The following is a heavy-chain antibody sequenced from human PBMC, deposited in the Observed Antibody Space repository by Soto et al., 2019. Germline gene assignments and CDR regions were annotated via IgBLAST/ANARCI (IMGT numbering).Heavy chain of an antibody. CDR3: ARATGDGTFDP. D-gene: IGHD7-27*01. J-gene: IGHJ5*02. Sequence: ASVKVSCKASGYTFSSYAMHWVRQAPGQRLEWMGWINAGYGNTKSSQKFQDRVTISRDTSASTAYMELSSLRSEDTAVYYCARATGDGTFDPWGQGTLVTVSS. CDR2: INAGYGNT. CDR1: GYTFSSYA. V-gene: IGHV1-3*01.